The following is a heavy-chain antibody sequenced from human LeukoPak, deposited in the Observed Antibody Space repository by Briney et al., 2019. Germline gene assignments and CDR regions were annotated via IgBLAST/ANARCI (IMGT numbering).Heavy chain of an antibody. D-gene: IGHD2-2*01. J-gene: IGHJ5*02. CDR1: GFTFSNYW. V-gene: IGHV3-7*01. Sequence: GGSLRLSCATSGFTFSNYWMSWVRRAPGKGLEWVANIKQDGSDKYYVDSVKGRFTISRDNAKNSLYLQMNTLRAEDTAVYYCARAPCSSTSCYERYWFDPWGQGTLVTVSS. CDR3: ARAPCSSTSCYERYWFDP. CDR2: IKQDGSDK.